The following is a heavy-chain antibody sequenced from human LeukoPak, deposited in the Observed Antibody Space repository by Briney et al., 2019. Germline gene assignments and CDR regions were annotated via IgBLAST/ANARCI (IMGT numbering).Heavy chain of an antibody. D-gene: IGHD2-15*01. J-gene: IGHJ4*02. CDR3: ARARGCSGGSCYPLTHFDY. Sequence: SETLSLTCTVPGGSISSGGYYWSWIRQHPGKGLEWIVYIYYSGSTYYNPSLKSRVTISVDTSKNQFSLKLSSVTAADTAVYYCARARGCSGGSCYPLTHFDYWGQGTLVTVSS. CDR1: GGSISSGGYY. CDR2: IYYSGST. V-gene: IGHV4-31*03.